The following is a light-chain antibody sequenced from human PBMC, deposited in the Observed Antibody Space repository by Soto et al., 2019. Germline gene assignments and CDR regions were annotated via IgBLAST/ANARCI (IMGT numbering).Light chain of an antibody. J-gene: IGKJ3*01. CDR2: GAS. CDR1: QGISRY. V-gene: IGKV1-9*01. CDR3: QQLNSYAFT. Sequence: DIQLTQSPSFLSASVGDRVTITCRASQGISRYLAWYQQKPGKAPKLLIYGASTLQTGVPSRFSGSGSGAEVTLTISSLQPEDFATYYCQQLNSYAFTFGPGTKVDIK.